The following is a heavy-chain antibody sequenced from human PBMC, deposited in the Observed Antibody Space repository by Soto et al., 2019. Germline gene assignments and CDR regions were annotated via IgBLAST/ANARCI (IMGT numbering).Heavy chain of an antibody. D-gene: IGHD3-3*01. CDR2: FDPEDGET. Sequence: ASVKVSCKVSGYTLTELSMHWVRQAPGKGLEWMGGFDPEDGETIYAQKFQGRVTMTEDTSTDTAYMELSSLRSEDTAVYYCATDRFTIFGVVTPPRLDYWGQGTLVTVSS. V-gene: IGHV1-24*01. CDR3: ATDRFTIFGVVTPPRLDY. CDR1: GYTLTELS. J-gene: IGHJ4*02.